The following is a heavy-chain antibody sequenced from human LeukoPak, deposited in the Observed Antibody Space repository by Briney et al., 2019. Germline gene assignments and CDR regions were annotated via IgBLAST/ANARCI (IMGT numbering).Heavy chain of an antibody. CDR1: GGSISSYY. V-gene: IGHV4-59*08. D-gene: IGHD3-22*01. CDR2: IYYSGST. CDR3: ARRMAYDSSGYYSGAFDI. J-gene: IGHJ3*02. Sequence: PSQTLSLTCTVSGGSISSYYWSWIRQPPGKGLEWIGYIYYSGSTNYNPSLKSRVTISVDTSKNQFSLKLSSVTAADTAVYYCARRMAYDSSGYYSGAFDIWGQGTMVTVSS.